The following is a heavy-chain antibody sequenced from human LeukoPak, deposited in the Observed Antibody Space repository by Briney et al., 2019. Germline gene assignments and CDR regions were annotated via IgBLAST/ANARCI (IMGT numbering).Heavy chain of an antibody. V-gene: IGHV4-31*03. CDR2: IYYSGST. Sequence: SETLSLTCTVSGGSISSSSYYWGWIRRPPGKGLEWIGFIYYSGSTYYNPSLESRVTISIDTSQTQFSLKLSSVTAAGTAVYYCGRGARKWFGEFNDVFDIWGQGTMVTVSS. CDR1: GGSISSSSYY. J-gene: IGHJ3*02. CDR3: GRGARKWFGEFNDVFDI. D-gene: IGHD3-10*01.